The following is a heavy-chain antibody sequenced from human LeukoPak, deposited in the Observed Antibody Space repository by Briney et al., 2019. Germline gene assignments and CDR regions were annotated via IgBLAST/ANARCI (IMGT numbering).Heavy chain of an antibody. J-gene: IGHJ4*02. CDR2: FNWNGVST. D-gene: IGHD2-15*01. V-gene: IGHV3-20*04. CDR3: ARDLLGFCSGGSCYPYYFDY. CDR1: GFTFDDYG. Sequence: GGSLRLSCTASGFTFDDYGMSWVRQVPGKGLEWVAGFNWNGVSTGYAGSLKGRFTISRDNAKSSLYLQMNSLRADDTALYYCARDLLGFCSGGSCYPYYFDYWGQGTLVTVPS.